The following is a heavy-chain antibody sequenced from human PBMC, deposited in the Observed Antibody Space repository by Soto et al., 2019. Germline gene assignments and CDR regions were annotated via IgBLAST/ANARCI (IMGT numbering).Heavy chain of an antibody. CDR1: GFTFSSYG. J-gene: IGHJ4*02. V-gene: IGHV3-33*01. CDR2: IWYDGSNK. Sequence: QVQLVESGGGVVQPGRSLRLSCAASGFTFSSYGMHWVRQAPGKGLEWVAVIWYDGSNKYYADSVKGRFTISRDNSKNTLYLQMNSLGAEDTAVYYCARQTTQQLVDYWGQGTLVTVSS. D-gene: IGHD6-13*01. CDR3: ARQTTQQLVDY.